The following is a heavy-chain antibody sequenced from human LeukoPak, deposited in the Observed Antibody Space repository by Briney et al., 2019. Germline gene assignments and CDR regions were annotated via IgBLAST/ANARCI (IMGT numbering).Heavy chain of an antibody. J-gene: IGHJ6*03. V-gene: IGHV3-23*01. CDR3: ARKGIGSSRYQNMDV. CDR1: GFTFSSYA. CDR2: ISIDGGRT. D-gene: IGHD6-25*01. Sequence: GGSLRLSCAASGFTFSSYAMSWVRQAPGKGPEWVSTISIDGGRTYYADSVEGRFTVSRDTSKNTLYLQMNSLRAEDTAVYYCARKGIGSSRYQNMDVWGKGTTVTVSS.